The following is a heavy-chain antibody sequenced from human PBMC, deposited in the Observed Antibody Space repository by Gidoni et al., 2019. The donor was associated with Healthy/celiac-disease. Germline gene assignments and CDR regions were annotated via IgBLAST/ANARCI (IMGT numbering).Heavy chain of an antibody. CDR2: ISGSGGST. D-gene: IGHD3-22*01. CDR1: VFTFSRYA. CDR3: AKDGVVVITRGDFDY. J-gene: IGHJ4*02. V-gene: IGHV3-23*01. Sequence: EVQLLESGGGLVQPGGSLRPSCAASVFTFSRYAMSWVRQAPGKGLEGVSAISGSGGSTYYADSVKGRFTISRDNSKNTLYLQMNSLRAEDTAVYYCAKDGVVVITRGDFDYWGQGTLVTVSS.